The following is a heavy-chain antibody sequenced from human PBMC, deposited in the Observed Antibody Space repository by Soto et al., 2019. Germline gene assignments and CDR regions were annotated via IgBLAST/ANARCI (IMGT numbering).Heavy chain of an antibody. J-gene: IGHJ6*02. V-gene: IGHV1-46*01. D-gene: IGHD2-2*01. CDR2: INPSGGST. CDR1: GYTFTSYY. CDR3: EREGIVVVPAAHYYGMDV. Sequence: ASVKVSCKASGYTFTSYYTHWVRQAPGQGLEWMGIINPSGGSTSYAQKFQGRVTMTRDTSTSTVYMELSSLRSEDTAGYYCEREGIVVVPAAHYYGMDVWGQGTTVTVSS.